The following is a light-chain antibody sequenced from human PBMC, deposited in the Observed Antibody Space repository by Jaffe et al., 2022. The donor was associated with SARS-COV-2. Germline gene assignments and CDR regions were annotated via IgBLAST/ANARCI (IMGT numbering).Light chain of an antibody. CDR3: SSYTSAGALDVL. V-gene: IGLV2-14*03. CDR1: NNDIGSYNY. Sequence: QSALTQPASVSGSPGQSITISCTGTNNDIGSYNYVSWYQQQPGSAPKVVIYHVSDRPSGVSNRFSGAKSGNMASLTISGLLPEDEAVYYCSSYTSAGALDVLFGGGTKLTVL. CDR2: HVS. J-gene: IGLJ2*01.